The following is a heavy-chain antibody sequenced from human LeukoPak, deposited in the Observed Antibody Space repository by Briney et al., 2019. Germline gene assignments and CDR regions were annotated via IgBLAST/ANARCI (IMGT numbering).Heavy chain of an antibody. V-gene: IGHV1-2*02. D-gene: IGHD6-13*01. CDR1: GYTFTGYY. Sequence: WASVKVSCKASGYTFTGYYMHWVRQAPGQGLEWMGWINPNSGGTNYAQKFQGRVTMTRDTSISTAYMELSRLRSDDTAVYYCARGIAAAGNRWFDPWGQGTLVTVSS. CDR3: ARGIAAAGNRWFDP. CDR2: INPNSGGT. J-gene: IGHJ5*02.